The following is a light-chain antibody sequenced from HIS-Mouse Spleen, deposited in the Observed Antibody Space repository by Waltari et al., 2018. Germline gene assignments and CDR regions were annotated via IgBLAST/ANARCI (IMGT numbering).Light chain of an antibody. CDR1: SSDVGGYNY. CDR3: CSYAGSYTVV. J-gene: IGLJ2*01. CDR2: DFS. V-gene: IGLV2-11*01. Sequence: HSALTQPRSVSGSPGQSVTIPCTGTSSDVGGYNYVSWYQQHPGKAPKLMIYDFSKRPSGVPDRFSGAKSGNTASLTISGLQAEDEADYYCCSYAGSYTVVFGGGTKLTVL.